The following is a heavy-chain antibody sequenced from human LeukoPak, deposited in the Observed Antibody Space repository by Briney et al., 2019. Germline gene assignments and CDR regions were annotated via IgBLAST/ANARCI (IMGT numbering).Heavy chain of an antibody. CDR3: ARDLYRIVVVPHYFDY. J-gene: IGHJ4*02. CDR2: IYSGGSR. V-gene: IGHV3-66*01. D-gene: IGHD3-22*01. CDR1: GFTVSSNY. Sequence: GGSLRLSCAASGFTVSSNYMSWVRQAPGKGLEWVSVIYSGGSRYYADSVKGRFTISRDNSKNTLYLQMNSLRAEDTAVYYCARDLYRIVVVPHYFDYWGQGTLVTVSS.